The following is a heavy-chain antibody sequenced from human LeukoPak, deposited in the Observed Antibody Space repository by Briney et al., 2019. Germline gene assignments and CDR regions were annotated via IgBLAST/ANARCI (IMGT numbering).Heavy chain of an antibody. J-gene: IGHJ2*01. CDR2: VSGSGANT. V-gene: IGHV3-23*01. Sequence: GGSLRLSCAASGFTFSGYSMNWVRQAPGKGLEWLSSVSGSGANTYYADSVKGRFTISRDNSRDRIYLQMNSLRTEDTAVYYCAGSDTTGYTPREWDYWYFDLWGRGTLVTVSS. CDR3: AGSDTTGYTPREWDYWYFDL. CDR1: GFTFSGYS. D-gene: IGHD1-1*01.